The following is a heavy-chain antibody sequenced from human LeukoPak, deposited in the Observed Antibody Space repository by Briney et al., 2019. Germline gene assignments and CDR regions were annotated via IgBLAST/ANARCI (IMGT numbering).Heavy chain of an antibody. J-gene: IGHJ5*02. D-gene: IGHD6-19*01. CDR1: GFTFTSSA. V-gene: IGHV1-58*02. CDR2: IVVGSGNT. Sequence: SVKVSCKASGFTFTSSAMQWVRQARGQRLEWIGWIVVGSGNTNYAQKFQERVTITRDMSTSTAYMELSSLRSEDTAVYYCARGMYSSGWYVGPGNWFDPWGQGTLVTVSS. CDR3: ARGMYSSGWYVGPGNWFDP.